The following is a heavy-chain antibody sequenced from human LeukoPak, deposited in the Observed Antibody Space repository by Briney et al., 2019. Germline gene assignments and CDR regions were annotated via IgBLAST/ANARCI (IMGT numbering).Heavy chain of an antibody. CDR1: GGSISSYY. D-gene: IGHD3-9*01. Sequence: SETLSLTCTVSGGSISSYYWSWIRQPPGKGLEWIGYIYYSGSTNYNPSLKSRVTISVDTSKNQFSLKLSSVTAADTAVYYCARQGKSDYDTLNWFDPWGQGTLVTVSS. CDR2: IYYSGST. CDR3: ARQGKSDYDTLNWFDP. V-gene: IGHV4-59*08. J-gene: IGHJ5*02.